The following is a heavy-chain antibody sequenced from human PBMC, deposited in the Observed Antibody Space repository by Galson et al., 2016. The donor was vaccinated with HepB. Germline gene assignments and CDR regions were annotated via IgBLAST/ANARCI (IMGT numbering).Heavy chain of an antibody. D-gene: IGHD2-15*01. Sequence: TLSLTCSVSGGSIGSGSHFWSWVRQRAGKGLEWIGRVYSNGATNYNPSLESRVTISVDVSKNQVYLNLTSVTAADTALYFCAREILSFNWFDLWGQGTLATVS. J-gene: IGHJ5*02. CDR3: AREILSFNWFDL. V-gene: IGHV4-61*02. CDR2: VYSNGAT. CDR1: GGSIGSGSHF.